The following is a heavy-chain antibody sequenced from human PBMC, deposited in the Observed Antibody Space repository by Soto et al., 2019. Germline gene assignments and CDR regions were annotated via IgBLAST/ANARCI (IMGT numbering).Heavy chain of an antibody. CDR1: GGSVRSGSYY. CDR2: VIHGGST. J-gene: IGHJ3*02. V-gene: IGHV4-61*01. Sequence: QVRLQESGPGLLKPSETLSLTCTVSGGSVRSGSYYWNWIRQPPGKGLEWIGSVIHGGSTTYSPSLNSRASLALDTSNNQFSLKLTSVTAADTAVYYCAREGTGGAFDKWGQGTMVTVSS. CDR3: AREGTGGAFDK.